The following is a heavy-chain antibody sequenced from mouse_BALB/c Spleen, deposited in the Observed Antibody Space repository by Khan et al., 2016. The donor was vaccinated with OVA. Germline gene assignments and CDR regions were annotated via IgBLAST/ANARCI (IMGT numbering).Heavy chain of an antibody. J-gene: IGHJ4*01. CDR1: GFTFSSYG. CDR2: ISSGGHYT. V-gene: IGHV5-6*01. Sequence: EVQLVESGGDLVKPGGSLKLSCAASGFTFSSYGMSWVRQTPDKRLEWVATISSGGHYTYFPDSVRGRFTISRDNATHTLSLQMSRLNSEDTAMYYCARGITTTKGDYCAMDYWGQGTSVTVSS. CDR3: ARGITTTKGDYCAMDY. D-gene: IGHD1-2*01.